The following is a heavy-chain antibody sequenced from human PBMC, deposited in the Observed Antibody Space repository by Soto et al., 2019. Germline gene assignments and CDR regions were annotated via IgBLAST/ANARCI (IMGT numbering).Heavy chain of an antibody. J-gene: IGHJ4*02. CDR2: IWYDGSNK. V-gene: IGHV3-33*03. Sequence: GGSLRLSCAASGFTFSSYGMHWVRQAPGKGLEWVAVIWYDGSNKYYADSVKGRFTISRDNSRNTLYLQMNSLRADDTAVYFCAKKEAYYYESSGYYYIKYWGQGTLVTVSS. CDR3: AKKEAYYYESSGYYYIKY. CDR1: GFTFSSYG. D-gene: IGHD3-22*01.